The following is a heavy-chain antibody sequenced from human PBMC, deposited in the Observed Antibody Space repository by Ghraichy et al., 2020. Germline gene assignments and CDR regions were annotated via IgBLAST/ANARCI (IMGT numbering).Heavy chain of an antibody. Sequence: GGSLRLSCAASGFTFSSYSMNWVRQAPGKGLEWVSSISSSSSYIYYADSVKGRFTISRDNAKNSLYLQMNSLRAEDTAVYYCARSQVSSLPLYYYYYYGMDVWGQGTTVTVSS. J-gene: IGHJ6*02. CDR3: ARSQVSSLPLYYYYYYGMDV. CDR1: GFTFSSYS. D-gene: IGHD2-15*01. CDR2: ISSSSSYI. V-gene: IGHV3-21*01.